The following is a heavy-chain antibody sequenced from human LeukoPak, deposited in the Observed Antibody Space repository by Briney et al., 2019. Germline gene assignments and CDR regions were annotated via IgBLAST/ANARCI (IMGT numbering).Heavy chain of an antibody. Sequence: GASVKVSCKASGYTFTSYGISWVRQAPGQGLEWMGWISAYNGNTNYAQKLQGRVTMTTDTSTSTAYMELRSLRSEDTAVYYCAREGGTPSIYYYYGMDVWGQGTTVTVSS. CDR2: ISAYNGNT. CDR3: AREGGTPSIYYYYGMDV. V-gene: IGHV1-18*01. CDR1: GYTFTSYG. J-gene: IGHJ6*02. D-gene: IGHD1-1*01.